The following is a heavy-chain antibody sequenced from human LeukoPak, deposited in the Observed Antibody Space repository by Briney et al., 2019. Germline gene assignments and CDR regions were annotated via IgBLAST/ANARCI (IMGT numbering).Heavy chain of an antibody. D-gene: IGHD2-8*01. CDR2: IIPILGIA. V-gene: IGHV1-69*04. J-gene: IGHJ5*02. CDR3: ARGRRGYCTNGVCKNWFDP. CDR1: GGTFSSYA. Sequence: SVKVSCKASGGTFSSYAISWVRQAPGQGLEWMGRIIPILGIANYAQKFQGRVTITADKSTSTAYMELSSLRSEDTAVYYCARGRRGYCTNGVCKNWFDPWGQGTLVTVSS.